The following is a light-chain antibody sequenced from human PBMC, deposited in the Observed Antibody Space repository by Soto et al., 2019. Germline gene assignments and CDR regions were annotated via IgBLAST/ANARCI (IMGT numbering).Light chain of an antibody. J-gene: IGKJ2*01. CDR2: AAS. Sequence: DIQLTQSPSFLSASVGDRVTITCRASQAISSSLAWYQHNPGKAPKLLIYAASTLQNGVPSSFSVSGSGTECTLPISSLQPEDFATYYCQQRKADRYTCGQGTKVEIK. V-gene: IGKV1-9*01. CDR1: QAISSS. CDR3: QQRKADRYT.